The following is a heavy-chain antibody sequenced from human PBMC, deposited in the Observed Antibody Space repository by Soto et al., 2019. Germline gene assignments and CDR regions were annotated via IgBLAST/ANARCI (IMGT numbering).Heavy chain of an antibody. CDR2: IKQDGSEK. CDR3: ARVFRQLRPLDYYYYYYMDV. D-gene: IGHD4-17*01. J-gene: IGHJ6*03. CDR1: GFTFSSYW. Sequence: SGGSLRLSCAASGFTFSSYWMSWVRQAPGKGLEWVANIKQDGSEKYYVDSVKGRFTISRDNAKNSLYLQMNSLRAEDTAVYYCARVFRQLRPLDYYYYYYMDVWGKGTTVTVSS. V-gene: IGHV3-7*01.